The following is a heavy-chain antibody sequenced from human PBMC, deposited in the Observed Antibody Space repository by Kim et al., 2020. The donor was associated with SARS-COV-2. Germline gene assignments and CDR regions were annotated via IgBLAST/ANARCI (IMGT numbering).Heavy chain of an antibody. CDR3: ARRINYCSGGSCYSGDYYCSMDV. Sequence: GGSLRLSCAASGFTVSSNYMSWVRQAPGKGLEWVSVIYSGGSTYDADSVKGRFTISRHNSKNTLYLQMNSLRAEDTAVYYCARRINYCSGGSCYSGDYYCSMDVWGKGTTVTVSS. CDR1: GFTVSSNY. J-gene: IGHJ6*03. CDR2: IYSGGST. V-gene: IGHV3-53*01. D-gene: IGHD2-15*01.